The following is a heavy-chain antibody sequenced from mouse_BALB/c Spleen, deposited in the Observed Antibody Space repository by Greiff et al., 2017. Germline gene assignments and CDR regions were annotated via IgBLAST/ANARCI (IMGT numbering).Heavy chain of an antibody. CDR2: IWSDGST. J-gene: IGHJ3*01. CDR1: GFSLTSYG. V-gene: IGHV2-6-2*01. D-gene: IGHD2-4*01. Sequence: VKLMESGPDLVAPSQSLSITCTVSGFSLTSYGVHWVRQPPGKGLEWLVVIWSDGSTTYNSALKSRLSISKDNSKSQVFLKMNSLQTDDTAMYYCARQDYDGDWFAYWGQGTLVTVSA. CDR3: ARQDYDGDWFAY.